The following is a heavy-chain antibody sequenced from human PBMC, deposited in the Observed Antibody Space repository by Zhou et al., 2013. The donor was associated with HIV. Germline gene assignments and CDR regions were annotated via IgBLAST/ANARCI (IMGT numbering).Heavy chain of an antibody. J-gene: IGHJ4*03. CDR1: GYTFTSYA. D-gene: IGHD3-10*01. Sequence: QVQLVQSGAEVKKPGASVKVSCRASGYTFTSYALHWVRQAPGQRLEWMGWINAGNGNTKYSQKFQGRVTITRDTSASTAYMELSSLRSEDTAVYYCAREGVLLWFGEGGYFDYVGPRDPWSFVSS. CDR2: INAGNGNT. CDR3: AREGVLLWFGEGGYFDY. V-gene: IGHV1-3*01.